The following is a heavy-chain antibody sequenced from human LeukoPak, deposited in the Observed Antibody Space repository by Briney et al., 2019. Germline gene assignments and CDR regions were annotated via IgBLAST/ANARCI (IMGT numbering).Heavy chain of an antibody. D-gene: IGHD4-23*01. J-gene: IGHJ4*02. CDR1: GFTFSDYW. Sequence: GGSLRLSCAASGFTFSDYWMSWVRQAPGKGLEWGANIKQDGSEKYYVDSVKGRFTISRDNDKNSLYLQMNSLRADDTAVYYCARIKVTTVANFWDYWGQGTLVTVSS. CDR2: IKQDGSEK. CDR3: ARIKVTTVANFWDY. V-gene: IGHV3-7*01.